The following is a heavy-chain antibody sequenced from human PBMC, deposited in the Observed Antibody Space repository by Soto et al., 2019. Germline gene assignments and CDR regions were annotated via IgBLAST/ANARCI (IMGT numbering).Heavy chain of an antibody. Sequence: RGGSLQISCKGSGYSFTSYWISCVRQMPGKGLEWMGRIDPSDSYTNYSPSFQGHVTISADKSISTAYLQWSSLKASDTAMYYCARLPVVAATQDYFEYWGQGTLVTVSS. V-gene: IGHV5-10-1*01. CDR1: GYSFTSYW. CDR3: ARLPVVAATQDYFEY. J-gene: IGHJ4*02. CDR2: IDPSDSYT. D-gene: IGHD2-15*01.